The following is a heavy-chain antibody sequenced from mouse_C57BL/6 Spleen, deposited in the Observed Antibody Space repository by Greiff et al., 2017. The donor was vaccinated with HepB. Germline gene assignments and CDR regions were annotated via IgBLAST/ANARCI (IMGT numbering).Heavy chain of an antibody. Sequence: EVKLVESGGGLVKPGGSLKLSCAASGFTFSSYAMSWVRQTPEKRLEWVATISDGGSYTYYPDNVKGRFTISRDNAKNNLYLQMSHLKSEDTAMYYCAREDYGNYYAMDYWGQGTSVTVSS. J-gene: IGHJ4*01. CDR1: GFTFSSYA. V-gene: IGHV5-4*01. D-gene: IGHD2-1*01. CDR2: ISDGGSYT. CDR3: AREDYGNYYAMDY.